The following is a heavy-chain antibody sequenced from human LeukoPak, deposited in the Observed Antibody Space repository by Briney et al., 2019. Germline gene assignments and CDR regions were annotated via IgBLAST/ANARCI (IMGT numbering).Heavy chain of an antibody. V-gene: IGHV3-30*18. D-gene: IGHD3-10*01. CDR2: ISYDGSNK. Sequence: SGGSLRLSCAASGFTFSSYGMHWVRQAPGKGLEWVAVISYDGSNKYYADSVKGRFTISRDNSKNTLYLQMNSLRAEDTAVYYCAKAQNGSGSYAFDYWGQGTLVTASS. CDR3: AKAQNGSGSYAFDY. CDR1: GFTFSSYG. J-gene: IGHJ4*02.